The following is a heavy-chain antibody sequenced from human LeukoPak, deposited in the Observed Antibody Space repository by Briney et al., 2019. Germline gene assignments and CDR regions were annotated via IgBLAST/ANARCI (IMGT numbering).Heavy chain of an antibody. D-gene: IGHD6-13*01. V-gene: IGHV1-24*01. CDR1: GYTLTELS. J-gene: IGHJ6*02. Sequence: ASVKVSCKVSGYTLTELSMHWVRQAPGKGLEWMGGFDPEYGETIYAQKFRGRVTMTEDTSTDTAYMELSSLRSEDTAVYYCATDGIAAAGTKFYYYGMDVWGQGTTVTVSS. CDR3: ATDGIAAAGTKFYYYGMDV. CDR2: FDPEYGET.